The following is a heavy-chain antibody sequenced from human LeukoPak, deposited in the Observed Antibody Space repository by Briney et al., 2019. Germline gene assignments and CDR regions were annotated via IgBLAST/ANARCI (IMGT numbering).Heavy chain of an antibody. Sequence: GGSLRLSCAPSGFIFSSYSFNWVRQAPGKGLEWVSGISGSGNSPNYADSVKGRFTISRDNSNNTLYLQMNNLSAEDTAVYYCAKDQRALAGTCFDYWGQGILVTVSS. CDR2: ISGSGNSP. CDR1: GFIFSSYS. J-gene: IGHJ4*02. CDR3: AKDQRALAGTCFDY. D-gene: IGHD6-19*01. V-gene: IGHV3-23*01.